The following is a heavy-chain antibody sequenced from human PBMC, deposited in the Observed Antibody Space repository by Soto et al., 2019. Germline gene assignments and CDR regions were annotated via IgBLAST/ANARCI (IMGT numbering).Heavy chain of an antibody. J-gene: IGHJ2*01. V-gene: IGHV3-23*01. D-gene: IGHD6-13*01. CDR2: IGGDGGST. CDR3: AKAYSSIWSHWYFDL. Sequence: EVQLLESGGGLVQPGGSLRLSCAASGFTFSSYAMNWVRQAPGKGLEWVSLIGGDGGSTYYADSVRGRFTISRDNSKNTLYLQMNSLSAEDTAIYYCAKAYSSIWSHWYFDLWGLGTLVTVSS. CDR1: GFTFSSYA.